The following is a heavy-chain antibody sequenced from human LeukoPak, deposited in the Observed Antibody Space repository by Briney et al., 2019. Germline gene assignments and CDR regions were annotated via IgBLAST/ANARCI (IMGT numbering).Heavy chain of an antibody. D-gene: IGHD3-10*01. V-gene: IGHV3-23*01. CDR2: ISGSGGST. J-gene: IGHJ3*02. Sequence: GGSLRLSCAASGFTFSSYAMSWVCQAPGKGLEWVSAISGSGGSTYYADSVKGRFTISRDNSKNTLYLQMNSLRAEDTAVYYCAEPMVRGVIIGAFDIWGQGTMVTVSS. CDR1: GFTFSSYA. CDR3: AEPMVRGVIIGAFDI.